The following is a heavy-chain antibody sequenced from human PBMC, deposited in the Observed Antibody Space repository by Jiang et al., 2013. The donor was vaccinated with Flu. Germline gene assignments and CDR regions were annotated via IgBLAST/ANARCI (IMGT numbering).Heavy chain of an antibody. J-gene: IGHJ2*01. CDR1: GGSISSGDYY. V-gene: IGHV4-30-4*01. Sequence: GPGLVKPSQTLSLTCTVSGGSISSGDYYWSWIRQPPGKGLEWIGYIYYSGSTYYNPSLKSRVTISVDTSKNQFSLKLSSVTAADTAVYYCARSGSGYDSDDTPLELSRYFDLVGPGTRGHC. CDR3: ARSGSGYDSDDTPLELSRYFDL. D-gene: IGHD5-12*01. CDR2: IYYSGST.